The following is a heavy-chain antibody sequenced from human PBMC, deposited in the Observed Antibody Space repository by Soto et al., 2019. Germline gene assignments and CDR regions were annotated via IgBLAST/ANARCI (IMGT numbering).Heavy chain of an antibody. Sequence: EVQLLESGGDLVQPGGSRRLSCAASGFTFNNYALSWVRQAPGKGLEWVSSISASGGSTYYADSMKDRFTISRDNSKDTLYLQMSSLRAEDTAVYYCAKRHSSGFDYWGQGTLVTVSS. D-gene: IGHD6-19*01. CDR3: AKRHSSGFDY. J-gene: IGHJ4*02. CDR2: ISASGGST. V-gene: IGHV3-23*01. CDR1: GFTFNNYA.